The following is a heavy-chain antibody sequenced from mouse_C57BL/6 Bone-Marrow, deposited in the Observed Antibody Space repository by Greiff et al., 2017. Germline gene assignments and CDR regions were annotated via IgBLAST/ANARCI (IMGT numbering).Heavy chain of an antibody. CDR2: IYPGSSST. D-gene: IGHD3-2*02. V-gene: IGHV1-55*01. J-gene: IGHJ1*03. CDR3: AREEGISEDWYFDV. Sequence: VQLQQPGAELVKPGASVKMSCKASGYTFTSYWITWVKQRPGQGLEWVGDIYPGSSSTNYIEKFKSKATLTVDTSSSTAYMQLSSLTSDDTAVYYCAREEGISEDWYFDVWGTGTTVTGSS. CDR1: GYTFTSYW.